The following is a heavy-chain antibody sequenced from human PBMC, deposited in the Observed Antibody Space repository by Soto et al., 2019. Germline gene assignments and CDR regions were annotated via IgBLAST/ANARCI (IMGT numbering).Heavy chain of an antibody. CDR2: FDPEDGET. CDR1: GYTLTEIS. J-gene: IGHJ6*02. CDR3: ATAGGGPNDLWNGYYRYSCYGMDV. D-gene: IGHD3-3*01. Sequence: QVQLVQSGAEVKKPGASVKVSCKVSGYTLTEISIHWVRQAPGKGLEWMGGFDPEDGETIYAQRLQGRVTMTEDTSTETAYMDRSRLRSNDTGVYYCATAGGGPNDLWNGYYRYSCYGMDVWGPGPTVTVSS. V-gene: IGHV1-24*01.